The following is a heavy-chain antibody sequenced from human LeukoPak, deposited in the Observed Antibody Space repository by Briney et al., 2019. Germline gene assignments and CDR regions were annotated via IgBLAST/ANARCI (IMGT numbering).Heavy chain of an antibody. CDR3: AREERWLQLFDY. D-gene: IGHD5-24*01. Sequence: PSETLSLTCTVSGGSVSSGSYYWSWIRQPPGKGLERIGYIYYSGSTNYNPSLKSRVTISVDTSKNQFSLKLSSVTAADTAVYYCAREERWLQLFDYWGQGTLVTVSS. J-gene: IGHJ4*02. V-gene: IGHV4-61*01. CDR2: IYYSGST. CDR1: GGSVSSGSYY.